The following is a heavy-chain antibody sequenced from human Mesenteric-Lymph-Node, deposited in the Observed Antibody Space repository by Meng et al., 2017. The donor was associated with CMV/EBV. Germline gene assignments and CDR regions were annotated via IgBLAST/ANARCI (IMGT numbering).Heavy chain of an antibody. D-gene: IGHD3-10*01. CDR2: IYYIGKT. J-gene: IGHJ6*02. CDR1: GGSISSSSYY. Sequence: AESLSLSCTVSGGSISSSSYYWGWLRQSPGRGLEWIGSIYYIGKTESNPSFRSRVIIEVDTSKNEFTLELISVSVADTAVYYCAREAVFGLGFSGLDVWVQGPPVTVSS. V-gene: IGHV4-39*06. CDR3: AREAVFGLGFSGLDV.